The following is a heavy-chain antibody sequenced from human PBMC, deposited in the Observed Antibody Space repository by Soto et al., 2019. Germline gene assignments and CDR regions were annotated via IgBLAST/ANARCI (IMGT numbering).Heavy chain of an antibody. D-gene: IGHD5-18*01. V-gene: IGHV3-48*02. Sequence: SLRLSCVASGFSFSSHSVTLVRQAPGKGPEWVSTISGSTTIYYADSVKGRFTISRDNVENSLSLQMNSLRDEDTAVYYCARVRGYSYGHFDYWGQGTLVTVSS. CDR3: ARVRGYSYGHFDY. CDR2: ISGSTTI. J-gene: IGHJ4*02. CDR1: GFSFSSHS.